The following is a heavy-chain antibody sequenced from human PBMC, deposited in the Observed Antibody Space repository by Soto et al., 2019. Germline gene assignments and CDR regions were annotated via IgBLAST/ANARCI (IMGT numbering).Heavy chain of an antibody. CDR3: ARVLRGVVNWFDP. CDR1: GDTFTNFG. D-gene: IGHD3-10*01. Sequence: VASVKVSCKTSGDTFTNFGLSWVRQAPGQGLEWMGWIATYNTNKNYAQKFQGRLTLTTDTSTSTAYMELKSLRYDDAAVYYCARVLRGVVNWFDPWGQGTLVTVSS. V-gene: IGHV1-18*01. CDR2: IATYNTNK. J-gene: IGHJ5*02.